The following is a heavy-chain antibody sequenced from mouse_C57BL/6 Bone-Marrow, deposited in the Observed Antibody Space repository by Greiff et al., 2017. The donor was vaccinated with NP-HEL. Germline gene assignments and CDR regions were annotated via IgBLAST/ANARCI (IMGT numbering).Heavy chain of an antibody. CDR2: IDPENGDT. Sequence: LQQSGAELVRPGASVKLSCTASGFNIKDDYMHWVKQRPEQGLEWIGWIDPENGDTEYASKFQGKATITADTSSNTAYLQLSSLTSEDTAVYYCTTSSPSDYWGQGTTLTVSS. CDR1: GFNIKDDY. J-gene: IGHJ2*01. V-gene: IGHV14-4*01. D-gene: IGHD1-1*01. CDR3: TTSSPSDY.